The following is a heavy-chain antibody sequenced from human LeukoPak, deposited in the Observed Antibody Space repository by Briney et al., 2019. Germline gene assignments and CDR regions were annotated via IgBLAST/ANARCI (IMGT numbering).Heavy chain of an antibody. CDR2: VYYSGRT. V-gene: IGHV4-61*01. CDR3: VREASTSYYDSSGYYRQTETFDV. CDR1: GGSVSSNTYY. Sequence: PSETLSLTCTVSGGSVSSNTYYWNWIRKSPGKGLEWVGFVYYSGRTKYNPSLKSRVTISIDTSKNQVSLKLRSVTAADTAMYFCVREASTSYYDSSGYYRQTETFDVWGQGTMGTGSS. D-gene: IGHD3-22*01. J-gene: IGHJ3*01.